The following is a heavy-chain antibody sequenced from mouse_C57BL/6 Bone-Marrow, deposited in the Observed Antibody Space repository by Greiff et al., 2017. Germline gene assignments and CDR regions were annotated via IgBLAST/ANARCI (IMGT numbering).Heavy chain of an antibody. CDR3: ARNLFAY. Sequence: EVMLVESGGGLVKPGGSLKLSCAASGFTFSSYAMSWVRQTPEKRLEWVATISDGGSYTYYPDNLKGRFTISRDNAKNNLYLQMSHLKSEDTAMYYCARNLFAYWGQGTLVTVSA. CDR2: ISDGGSYT. V-gene: IGHV5-4*03. CDR1: GFTFSSYA. J-gene: IGHJ3*01.